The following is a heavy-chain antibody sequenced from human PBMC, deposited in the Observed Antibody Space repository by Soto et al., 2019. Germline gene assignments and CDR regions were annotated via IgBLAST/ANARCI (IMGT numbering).Heavy chain of an antibody. Sequence: EVQLVESGGGLVQPGGSLRLSCAASGFTFSSYSMNWVRQAPGKGLEWISYISSSSSTIYYAGSVKGRFTMSRDNAKYSLSLQMTSLRDEDTAVYYCARDRSGPYYGMDVWGQGTTVTVSS. CDR3: ARDRSGPYYGMDV. CDR2: ISSSSSTI. V-gene: IGHV3-48*02. CDR1: GFTFSSYS. D-gene: IGHD2-15*01. J-gene: IGHJ6*02.